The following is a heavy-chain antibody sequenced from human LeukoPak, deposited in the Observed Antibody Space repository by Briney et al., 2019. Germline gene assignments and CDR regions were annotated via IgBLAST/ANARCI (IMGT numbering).Heavy chain of an antibody. D-gene: IGHD4-17*01. Sequence: SETLSLTCTVSGGSISSSRYFWGWIRQSPGKGLEWIGRFSYSGHTYYNPSLKSRVTISVDTSKNQFSLKLSSVTAADTAVYYCARLPDYGGNYYSFSYYYYGMDVWGQGTTVTVSS. J-gene: IGHJ6*02. CDR2: FSYSGHT. CDR1: GGSISSSRYF. V-gene: IGHV4-39*01. CDR3: ARLPDYGGNYYSFSYYYYGMDV.